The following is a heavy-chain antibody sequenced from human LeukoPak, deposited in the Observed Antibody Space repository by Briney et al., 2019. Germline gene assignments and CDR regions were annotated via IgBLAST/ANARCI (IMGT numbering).Heavy chain of an antibody. J-gene: IGHJ5*02. D-gene: IGHD2-15*01. CDR2: IIPIFGIA. Sequence: GSSVKVSCKASGGTFSSYAISWVRQAPGQGLEWMGGIIPIFGIANYAQKFQGRVTITTDESTSTAYMELSSLRSEDTAVYYCARGTYCSGGSCHSNWFDPWGQGTLVTVSS. CDR1: GGTFSSYA. V-gene: IGHV1-69*05. CDR3: ARGTYCSGGSCHSNWFDP.